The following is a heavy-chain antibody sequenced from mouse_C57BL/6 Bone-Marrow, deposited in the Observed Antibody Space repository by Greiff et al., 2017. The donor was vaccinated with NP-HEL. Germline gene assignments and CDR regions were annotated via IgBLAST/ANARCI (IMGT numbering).Heavy chain of an antibody. Sequence: VHLVESGAELVKPGASVKLSCKASGYTFTSYWMHWVKQRPGQGLEWIGMIHPNSGSTNYNEKFKSKATLTVDKSSSTAYMQLSSLTSEDSAVYYCARIYYGYSGAYWGQGTLVTVSA. J-gene: IGHJ3*01. CDR3: ARIYYGYSGAY. CDR2: IHPNSGST. CDR1: GYTFTSYW. V-gene: IGHV1-64*01. D-gene: IGHD2-2*01.